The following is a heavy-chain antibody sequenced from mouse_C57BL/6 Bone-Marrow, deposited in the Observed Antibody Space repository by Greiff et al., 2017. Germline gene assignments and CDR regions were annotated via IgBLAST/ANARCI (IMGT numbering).Heavy chain of an antibody. CDR2: IDPETGGT. D-gene: IGHD1-1*01. J-gene: IGHJ2*01. V-gene: IGHV1-15*01. Sequence: QVQLQQSGAELVRPGASVTLSCKASGYTFTDYEMHWVKQTPVHGLEWIGAIDPETGGTAYNQKFKGKAILTADKSSSTAYMELRSLTSEDSAVYYCTRGGTTGVAGWGQGTTLTVSS. CDR3: TRGGTTGVAG. CDR1: GYTFTDYE.